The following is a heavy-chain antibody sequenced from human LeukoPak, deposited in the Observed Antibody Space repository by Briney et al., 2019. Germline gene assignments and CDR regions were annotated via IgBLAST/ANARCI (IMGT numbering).Heavy chain of an antibody. Sequence: SETLSLTCTVSGGSISSSSYYWGWIRQSPGRGLEWIASIYYSGSTYYNPSLKSRVTISVDTSNKQFSLKLSSVTAADTAVYYCANYPSGSGYYVRFDSWGQGTLVTVSS. CDR2: IYYSGST. CDR3: ANYPSGSGYYVRFDS. J-gene: IGHJ4*02. CDR1: GGSISSSSYY. D-gene: IGHD3-22*01. V-gene: IGHV4-39*07.